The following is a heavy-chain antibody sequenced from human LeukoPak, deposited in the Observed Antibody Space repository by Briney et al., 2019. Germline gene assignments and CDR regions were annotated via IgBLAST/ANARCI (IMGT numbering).Heavy chain of an antibody. CDR3: ARHEEGDGFDY. CDR1: GGSISSYY. D-gene: IGHD5-24*01. Sequence: PSETLSLTCTVSGGSISSYYWSWIRQPPGKGLEWIGSIYYSGSTYYNPSLKSRVTISVDTSKNQFSLKLSSVTAADTAVYYCARHEEGDGFDYWGQGTLVTVSS. V-gene: IGHV4-39*01. J-gene: IGHJ4*02. CDR2: IYYSGST.